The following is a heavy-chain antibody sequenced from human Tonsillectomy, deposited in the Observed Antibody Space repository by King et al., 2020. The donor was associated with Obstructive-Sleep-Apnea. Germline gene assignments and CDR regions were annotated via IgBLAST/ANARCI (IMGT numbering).Heavy chain of an antibody. D-gene: IGHD3-22*01. CDR1: GGSISSYY. CDR3: ARSLDSSGYYYTNY. J-gene: IGHJ4*02. Sequence: VQLQESGPGLVKPSETLSLTCTVSGGSISSYYWSWIRQPPGKGLEWIGYISYSGSTNYKPSLNSRVTISVDTSKNQFSLKLSSVTAADTAVYYCARSLDSSGYYYTNYWGQGTLVTVSS. V-gene: IGHV4-59*08. CDR2: ISYSGST.